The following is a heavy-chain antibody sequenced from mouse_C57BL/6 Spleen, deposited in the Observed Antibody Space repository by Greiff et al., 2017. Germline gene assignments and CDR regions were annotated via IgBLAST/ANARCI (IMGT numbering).Heavy chain of an antibody. Sequence: EVKVVESGGGLVQPGGSLKLSCAASGFTFSDYYMYWVRQTPEKRLEWVAYISNGGGSTYDPDTVKGRFTISRDNAKNTLYMQMSRLKSEDTSMYYCARQGPSYYDYDGGYAMGYWGQGTSVTVSS. CDR2: ISNGGGST. CDR3: ARQGPSYYDYDGGYAMGY. CDR1: GFTFSDYY. V-gene: IGHV5-12*01. D-gene: IGHD2-4*01. J-gene: IGHJ4*01.